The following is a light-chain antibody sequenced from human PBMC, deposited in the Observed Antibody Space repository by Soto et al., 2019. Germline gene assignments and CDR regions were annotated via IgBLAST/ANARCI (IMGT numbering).Light chain of an antibody. CDR1: SSNIGADYD. Sequence: QAVLTQPPSVSGAPGLRVTISCTGTSSNIGADYDVHWYRQLPGTAPKLLIYGNHNRPSGVPKRFFGSKSGTSASLAITGLQPDDEADYYCQSYDSSLSGVVFGGGTKLTVL. CDR2: GNH. J-gene: IGLJ2*01. V-gene: IGLV1-40*01. CDR3: QSYDSSLSGVV.